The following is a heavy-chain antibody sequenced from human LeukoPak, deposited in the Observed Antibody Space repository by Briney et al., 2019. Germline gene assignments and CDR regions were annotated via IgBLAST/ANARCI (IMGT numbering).Heavy chain of an antibody. Sequence: PGGSLRLSCAASGFTLSKYAMTWVPQAPGKGLGCVSVISGGGRTTDHAASVKGRFTISRENSRNTLSLQMKRLRAEATALYYCAKLVGTGTAPTDYWGQGTLVIVSS. V-gene: IGHV3-23*01. CDR1: GFTLSKYA. CDR2: ISGGGRTT. J-gene: IGHJ4*02. D-gene: IGHD1-1*01. CDR3: AKLVGTGTAPTDY.